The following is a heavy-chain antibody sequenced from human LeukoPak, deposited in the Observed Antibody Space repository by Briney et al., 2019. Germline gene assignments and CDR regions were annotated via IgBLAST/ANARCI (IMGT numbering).Heavy chain of an antibody. CDR2: ISSSGSYI. CDR1: GFTCSSYS. V-gene: IGHV3-21*04. J-gene: IGHJ3*02. CDR3: AKGLLELPDAFDI. Sequence: KPGGSLRLSCAASGFTCSSYSMHWVRQAPGKGLEWVSSISSSGSYIHYSDSVKGRFIISRDNAKNSLYLQMNSLRAEDMALYYCAKGLLELPDAFDIWGQGTMATVSS. D-gene: IGHD1-1*01.